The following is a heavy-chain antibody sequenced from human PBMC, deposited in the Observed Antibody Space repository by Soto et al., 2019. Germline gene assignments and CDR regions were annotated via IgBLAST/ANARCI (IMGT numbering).Heavy chain of an antibody. CDR3: ARIGARYYYYSTDV. D-gene: IGHD1-26*01. J-gene: IGHJ6*02. CDR2: IYYSGST. V-gene: IGHV4-39*01. Sequence: PSETLSLTCTVSGGSISSSSYYWGWIRQPPGKGLEWIGSIYYSGSTYYNPSLKSRVTISVDTSKNQFSLKLSSVTAADTAVYYCARIGARYYYYSTDVWGQGTTVTVSS. CDR1: GGSISSSSYY.